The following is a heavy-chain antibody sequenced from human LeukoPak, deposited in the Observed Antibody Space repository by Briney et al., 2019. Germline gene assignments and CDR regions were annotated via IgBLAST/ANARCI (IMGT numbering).Heavy chain of an antibody. J-gene: IGHJ5*02. CDR3: ATYGREPRNWYVR. V-gene: IGHV5-10-1*01. CDR1: GYSFTSFR. CDR2: IDPRDSYT. D-gene: IGHD3-10*01. Sequence: GESLKISCKGSGYSFTSFRISWVRQMPGKGLEWMGRIDPRDSYTKYSPSFQGNVTISADRSITTAYLQWSSLKASDTAMYYCATYGREPRNWYVRWGQGTLVTVSS.